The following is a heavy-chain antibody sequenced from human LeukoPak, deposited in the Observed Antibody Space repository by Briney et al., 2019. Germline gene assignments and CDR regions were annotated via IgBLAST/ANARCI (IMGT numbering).Heavy chain of an antibody. CDR1: GFTFSSYA. CDR2: ISGSGGST. V-gene: IGHV3-23*01. Sequence: GGSLRLSCAASGFTFSSYAMSWVRQAPGKGLEWVSAISGSGGSTYYADSVKGRFTISRDSSKNTLYLQMNSLRAEDTAVYYCARDAYGDYYFDYWGQGTLVTVSS. J-gene: IGHJ4*02. D-gene: IGHD4-17*01. CDR3: ARDAYGDYYFDY.